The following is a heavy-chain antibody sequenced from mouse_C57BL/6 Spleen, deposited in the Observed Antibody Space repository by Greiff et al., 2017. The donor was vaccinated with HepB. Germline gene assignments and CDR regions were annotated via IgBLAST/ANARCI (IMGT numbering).Heavy chain of an antibody. CDR3: ARSRIITTVVASFDY. CDR2: IYPGSGST. J-gene: IGHJ2*01. Sequence: QVQLKQPGAELVKPGASVKMSCKASGYTFTSYWITWVKQRPGQGLEWIGDIYPGSGSTNYNEKFKSKATLTVDTSSSTAYMQLSSLTSEDSAVYYCARSRIITTVVASFDYWGQGTTLTVSS. D-gene: IGHD1-1*01. CDR1: GYTFTSYW. V-gene: IGHV1-55*01.